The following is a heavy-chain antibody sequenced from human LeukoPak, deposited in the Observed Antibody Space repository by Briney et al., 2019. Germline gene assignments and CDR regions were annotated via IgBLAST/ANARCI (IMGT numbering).Heavy chain of an antibody. CDR3: ARGKRGLERRSYYYYYMDV. CDR2: ISAYNGNT. D-gene: IGHD1-1*01. J-gene: IGHJ6*03. V-gene: IGHV1-18*01. CDR1: GYTFTSYG. Sequence: ASVKVSCKASGYTFTSYGISWVRQAPGQGLEWMGWISAYNGNTNYAQKLQGRVTMTTDTSTSTAYMDLRSLRSDDTAVYYCARGKRGLERRSYYYYYMDVWGKGTTVTISS.